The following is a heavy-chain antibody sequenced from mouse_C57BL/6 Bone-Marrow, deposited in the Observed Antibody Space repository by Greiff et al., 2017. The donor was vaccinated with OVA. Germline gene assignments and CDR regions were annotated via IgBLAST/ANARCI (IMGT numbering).Heavy chain of an antibody. V-gene: IGHV5-6*01. CDR2: ISSGGSYT. J-gene: IGHJ3*01. CDR3: ARHEKIAY. CDR1: GFTFSSYG. Sequence: EVNVVESGGDLVKPGGSLKLSCAASGFTFSSYGMSWVRQTPDKRLEWVATISSGGSYTYYPDSVKGRFTISRDNAKNTLYLQMSSLKSEDTAMYYCARHEKIAYWGQGTLVTVSA.